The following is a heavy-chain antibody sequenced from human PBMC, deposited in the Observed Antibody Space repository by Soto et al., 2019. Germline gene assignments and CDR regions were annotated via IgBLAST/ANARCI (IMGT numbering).Heavy chain of an antibody. V-gene: IGHV1-69*01. CDR1: GGTFSSHA. Sequence: QVQLVHSGAEVKKPGSSVKVSCKASGGTFSSHAISWVRQAPGQGLEWMGGIIPIFGSANHAQNFQGRVTITADESTSTAILEMSRLSSEYKTVYYCARGLLRGELSFSHRGQGTLFTNSS. J-gene: IGHJ4*01. CDR3: ARGLLRGELSFSH. D-gene: IGHD3-16*02. CDR2: IIPIFGSA.